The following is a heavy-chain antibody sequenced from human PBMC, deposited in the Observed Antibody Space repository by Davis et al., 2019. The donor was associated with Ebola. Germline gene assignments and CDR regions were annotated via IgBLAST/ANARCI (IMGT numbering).Heavy chain of an antibody. V-gene: IGHV1-69*13. J-gene: IGHJ4*02. CDR1: GYTFTSYG. D-gene: IGHD1-7*01. Sequence: SVKVSCKASGYTFTSYGISWVRQAPGQGLEWMGGIIPIFGTANYAQKFQGRVTITADESTSTAYMELSSLRSEDTAVYYCARAIRGWNYGVGHFDYWGQGTLVTVSS. CDR2: IIPIFGTA. CDR3: ARAIRGWNYGVGHFDY.